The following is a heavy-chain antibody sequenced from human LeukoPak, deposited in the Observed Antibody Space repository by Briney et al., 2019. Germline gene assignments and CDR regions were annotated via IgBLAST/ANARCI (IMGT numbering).Heavy chain of an antibody. D-gene: IGHD6-13*01. Sequence: SETLSLTCAVYGGSFSGYYWSWIRQPPGKGLEWIGEINHSGSTNYNPSLKSRVTISVDTSKNQFSLKLSSVTAADTAVYYCARGRAAAGSGGGYYYMDVWGKGTTVTVSS. CDR3: ARGRAAAGSGGGYYYMDV. J-gene: IGHJ6*03. CDR1: GGSFSGYY. CDR2: INHSGST. V-gene: IGHV4-34*01.